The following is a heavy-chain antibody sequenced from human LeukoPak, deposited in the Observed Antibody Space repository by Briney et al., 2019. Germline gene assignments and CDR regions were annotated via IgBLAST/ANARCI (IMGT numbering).Heavy chain of an antibody. CDR2: INAGNGNT. J-gene: IGHJ4*02. CDR3: ARDRGPGTFDY. V-gene: IGHV1-3*01. Sequence: ASVKVSCKASGYTFTSYAMHWVRQAPGQRLEWMGWINAGNGNTKYSQRFQGRVTITRDTSASTAYMELSSLRSEDTAVYYCARDRGPGTFDYWGQGTLVTVSS. CDR1: GYTFTSYA.